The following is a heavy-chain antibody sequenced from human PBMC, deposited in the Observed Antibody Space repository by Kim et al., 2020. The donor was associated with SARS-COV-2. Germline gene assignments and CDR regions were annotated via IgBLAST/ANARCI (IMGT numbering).Heavy chain of an antibody. J-gene: IGHJ5*02. D-gene: IGHD6-25*01. Sequence: ADAVKGRFTISRDNSKNTLYLQMNSLRAEDTAVYYCAKDQGAATYNWFDPWGQGTLVTVSS. CDR3: AKDQGAATYNWFDP. V-gene: IGHV3-23*01.